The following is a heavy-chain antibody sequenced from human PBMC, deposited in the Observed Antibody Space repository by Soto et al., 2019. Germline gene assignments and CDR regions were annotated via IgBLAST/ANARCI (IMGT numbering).Heavy chain of an antibody. Sequence: EVQLVETGGGWIQPGGSLRLSCAASGFTVSSNYMSWVRQAPGKGLEWVSVIYSGGSTYCADSVKGRFTISRDNSKNTLYLQMNRLRAEDTAVYYCAREGRGWHYFDYWGQGTLVTVSS. CDR2: IYSGGST. CDR3: AREGRGWHYFDY. J-gene: IGHJ4*02. CDR1: GFTVSSNY. V-gene: IGHV3-53*02. D-gene: IGHD6-19*01.